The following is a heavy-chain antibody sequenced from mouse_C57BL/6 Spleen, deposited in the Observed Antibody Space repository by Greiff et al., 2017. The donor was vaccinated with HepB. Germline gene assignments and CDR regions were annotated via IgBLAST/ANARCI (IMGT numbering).Heavy chain of an antibody. CDR3: ARDYDYVLYAMDY. Sequence: QVQLQQSGAELAKPGASVKLSCKASGYTFTSYWMHWVKQRPGQGLEWIGDINPSSGYTKYNQKFKDKATLTADKSSSTAYMQLSSLTYEDSAVYYCARDYDYVLYAMDYWGQGTSVTVSS. CDR1: GYTFTSYW. V-gene: IGHV1-7*01. J-gene: IGHJ4*01. CDR2: INPSSGYT. D-gene: IGHD2-4*01.